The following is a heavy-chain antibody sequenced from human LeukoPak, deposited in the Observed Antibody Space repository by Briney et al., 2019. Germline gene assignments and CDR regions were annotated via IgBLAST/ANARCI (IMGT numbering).Heavy chain of an antibody. CDR3: ARGADCSSTSCYIGLYYYYYGMDV. V-gene: IGHV1-69*02. Sequence: ASVKVSCKASGGTFSSYTISWVRQAPGQGLEWMGRIIPILGIANYAQKFQGRVTITADKSTSTAYMELSSLRSEDTAVYYCARGADCSSTSCYIGLYYYYYGMDVWGQGATVTVSS. CDR1: GGTFSSYT. CDR2: IIPILGIA. D-gene: IGHD2-2*02. J-gene: IGHJ6*02.